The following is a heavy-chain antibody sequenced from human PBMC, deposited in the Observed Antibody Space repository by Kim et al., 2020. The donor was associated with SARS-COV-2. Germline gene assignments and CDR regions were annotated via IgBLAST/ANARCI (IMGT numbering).Heavy chain of an antibody. Sequence: SETLSLTCAVYGGSFSGYYWSWIRQPPGKGLEWIGEINHSGSTNYNPSLKSRVTISVDTSKNQFSLKLSSVTAADTAVYYCARGVNIVATSLYYYYYYYMDVWGKGTTVTVSS. CDR3: ARGVNIVATSLYYYYYYYMDV. V-gene: IGHV4-34*01. CDR1: GGSFSGYY. D-gene: IGHD5-12*01. CDR2: INHSGST. J-gene: IGHJ6*03.